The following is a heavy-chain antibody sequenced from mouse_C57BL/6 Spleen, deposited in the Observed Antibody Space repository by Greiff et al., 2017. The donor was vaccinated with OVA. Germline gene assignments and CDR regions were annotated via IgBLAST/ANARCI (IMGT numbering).Heavy chain of an antibody. Sequence: QVQLQQPGAELVRPGSSVKLSCKASGYTFTSYWMHWVKQRPIQGLEWIGNIDPSDSETHYNQKFKDKATLTVDKSSSTAYMQLSSLTSEDSAVYYCARYPRQPGYFDVWGTGTTVTVSS. D-gene: IGHD3-2*01. CDR2: IDPSDSET. V-gene: IGHV1-52*01. J-gene: IGHJ1*03. CDR3: ARYPRQPGYFDV. CDR1: GYTFTSYW.